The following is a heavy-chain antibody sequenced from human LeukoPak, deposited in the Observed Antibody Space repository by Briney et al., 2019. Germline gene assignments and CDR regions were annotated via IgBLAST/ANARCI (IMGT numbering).Heavy chain of an antibody. CDR3: AKARYTYGYWCDY. J-gene: IGHJ4*02. D-gene: IGHD5-18*01. V-gene: IGHV3-74*01. CDR2: INSDGSST. CDR1: GFTFSSYW. Sequence: GGSLRLSCAASGFTFSSYWMHWVRQAPGKGLVWVSRINSDGSSTNYADSVKGRFTISRDNAKNTLYLQMNSLRAEDTAVYYCAKARYTYGYWCDYWGQGTLVTVSS.